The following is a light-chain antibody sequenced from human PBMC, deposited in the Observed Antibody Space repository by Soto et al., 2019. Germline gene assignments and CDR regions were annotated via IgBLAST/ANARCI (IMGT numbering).Light chain of an antibody. CDR1: SGSIGSNS. J-gene: IGLJ2*01. CDR2: EDD. V-gene: IGLV6-57*04. Sequence: NFLLTQPHSVSESPGKTVTISCTRSSGSIGSNSVQWYQQRPGSAPTIVIYEDDQRPSGVPTRFAGSIDRSSNSASLTISGLQTEDEADYYCQSYDTNTVVFGGGTKLTVL. CDR3: QSYDTNTVV.